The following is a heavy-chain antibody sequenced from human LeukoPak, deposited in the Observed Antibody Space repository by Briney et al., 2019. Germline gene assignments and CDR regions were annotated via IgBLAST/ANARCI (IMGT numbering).Heavy chain of an antibody. J-gene: IGHJ4*02. CDR3: ARVSFGRGLLDY. Sequence: ASVKVSCKASGYTFTSYGISWVRQAPGQGLEWMGWISAYNGNTNYAQKLQGRVTMTTDTSTSTAYMELRSLGSDDTAVYYCARVSFGRGLLDYWGQGTLVTVSS. CDR1: GYTFTSYG. V-gene: IGHV1-18*01. CDR2: ISAYNGNT. D-gene: IGHD2-15*01.